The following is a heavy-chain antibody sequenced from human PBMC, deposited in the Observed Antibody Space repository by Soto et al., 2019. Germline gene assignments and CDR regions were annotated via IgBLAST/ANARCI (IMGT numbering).Heavy chain of an antibody. CDR3: ARGRYGDYTNY. Sequence: ASVKVSCKASGVMFYRSAINWVRQAPGQGLEWMGGIVPMNGSPKSSQKFQDRVIITRDTSASTAYMDLSSLRSEDTAVYYCARGRYGDYTNYWGQGTLVTVSS. D-gene: IGHD4-17*01. V-gene: IGHV1-69*05. J-gene: IGHJ4*02. CDR2: IVPMNGSP. CDR1: GVMFYRSA.